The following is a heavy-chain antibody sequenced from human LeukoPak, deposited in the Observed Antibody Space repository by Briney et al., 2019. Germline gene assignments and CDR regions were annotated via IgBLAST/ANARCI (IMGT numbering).Heavy chain of an antibody. CDR1: GFTISSYW. CDR2: IKQDGSEK. V-gene: IGHV3-7*03. D-gene: IGHD6-13*01. CDR3: ARDHTAAAPLDY. J-gene: IGHJ4*02. Sequence: PGGSLRLSCAASGFTISSYWMNWVRQAPGKGLEWVANIKQDGSEKKYVDSVKGRFTISRGNAKNSLYLQMNSLRAEDTAVYYCARDHTAAAPLDYWGQGTLVTVSS.